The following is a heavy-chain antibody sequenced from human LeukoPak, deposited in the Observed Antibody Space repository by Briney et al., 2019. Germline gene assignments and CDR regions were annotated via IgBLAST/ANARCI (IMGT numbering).Heavy chain of an antibody. Sequence: GGSLRLSCAASGFTFSSYTMNWVRQAPGKGLEWVANIKQDGSEKQYVDSVKGRFAISRDNAKKSLYLQINTLRAEDTAVYYCVRGPHIAATSYWGQGALVTVSS. V-gene: IGHV3-7*03. CDR3: VRGPHIAATSY. D-gene: IGHD6-25*01. CDR1: GFTFSSYT. CDR2: IKQDGSEK. J-gene: IGHJ4*02.